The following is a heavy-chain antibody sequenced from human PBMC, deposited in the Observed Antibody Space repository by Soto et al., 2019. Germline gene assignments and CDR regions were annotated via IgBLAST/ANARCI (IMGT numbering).Heavy chain of an antibody. D-gene: IGHD2-15*01. Sequence: GGSLRLSCAASGFTFSSYSMNWVRQAPGKGLEWVAYISSSSSTIYYADSVKGRFTISRDNAKNSLYLQMNSLREEDTVVYYCERGGNCSGGSCYYGWLDPWGQGTLVNVSS. J-gene: IGHJ5*02. CDR2: ISSSSSTI. CDR3: ERGGNCSGGSCYYGWLDP. V-gene: IGHV3-48*02. CDR1: GFTFSSYS.